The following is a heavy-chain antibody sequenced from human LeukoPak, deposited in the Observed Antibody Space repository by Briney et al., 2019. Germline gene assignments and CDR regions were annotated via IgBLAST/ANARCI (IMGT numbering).Heavy chain of an antibody. CDR1: GYSFTSYW. D-gene: IGHD5-24*01. CDR2: IYPGDSDT. Sequence: MHGESLKISCKGSGYSFTSYWIGWVRQMPGKGLEWMGIIYPGDSDTRYSPSFQGQVTISADKSISTAYLQWSSLKASDTAMYYCARRGKMNYYYYYMDVWGKGTTVTVSS. CDR3: ARRGKMNYYYYYMDV. V-gene: IGHV5-51*01. J-gene: IGHJ6*03.